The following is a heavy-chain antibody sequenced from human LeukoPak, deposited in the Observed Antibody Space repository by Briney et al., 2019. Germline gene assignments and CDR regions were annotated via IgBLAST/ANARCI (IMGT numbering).Heavy chain of an antibody. CDR1: GVTFSRYN. V-gene: IGHV3-48*01. CDR3: ARSSPSQ. D-gene: IGHD6-6*01. CDR2: ISSTSSSI. Sequence: GGSLRLSCAASGVTFSRYNMKWVRQAPGEVPECISYISSTSSSIYYAVSVHGRFTISRDNPKNSLYLQMNSLRAEDTAVYFCARSSPSQWGQGTLVTVSS. J-gene: IGHJ4*02.